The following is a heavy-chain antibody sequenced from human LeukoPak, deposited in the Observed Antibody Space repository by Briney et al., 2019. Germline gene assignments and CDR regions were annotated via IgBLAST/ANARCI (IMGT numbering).Heavy chain of an antibody. Sequence: SETLSPTCSVSGGSISSLYWSWIRQPPGKGLEWIGYIYYTGSTNYNPSLKSRVTMFVDMSRNQFSLRLSSVTAADTAVYYCARHRAYSSSSPFDYWGQGTLVTVSS. J-gene: IGHJ4*02. V-gene: IGHV4-59*08. D-gene: IGHD6-6*01. CDR3: ARHRAYSSSSPFDY. CDR2: IYYTGST. CDR1: GGSISSLY.